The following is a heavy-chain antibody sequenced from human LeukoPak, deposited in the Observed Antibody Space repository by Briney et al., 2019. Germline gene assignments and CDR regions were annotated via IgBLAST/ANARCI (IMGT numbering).Heavy chain of an antibody. CDR1: GFTFSSYA. D-gene: IGHD6-19*01. CDR3: AKDVVGQKWLENY. V-gene: IGHV3-30*04. Sequence: GGSLRLSCAASGFTFSSYAMHWVRQAPGKGLEWVAVISYDGSNKYYADSVKGRFTISRDNSKNTLYLQMNSLRAEDTAVYHCAKDVVGQKWLENYWGQGTRVTASS. CDR2: ISYDGSNK. J-gene: IGHJ4*02.